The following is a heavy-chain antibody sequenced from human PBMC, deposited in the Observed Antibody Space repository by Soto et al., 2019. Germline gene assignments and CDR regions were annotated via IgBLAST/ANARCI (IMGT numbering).Heavy chain of an antibody. J-gene: IGHJ4*02. CDR1: GASVNSDNFY. V-gene: IGHV4-61*01. Sequence: SLTCIVSGASVNSDNFYWNWIRQPPGKQLEWIGYGYHTGSTNYNPSLKSRLTISVDTSKNQFSLKLSSVTAADTAVYFCARRKYFDSSGYPFDYWGQGTLVTVSS. CDR3: ARRKYFDSSGYPFDY. CDR2: GYHTGST. D-gene: IGHD3-22*01.